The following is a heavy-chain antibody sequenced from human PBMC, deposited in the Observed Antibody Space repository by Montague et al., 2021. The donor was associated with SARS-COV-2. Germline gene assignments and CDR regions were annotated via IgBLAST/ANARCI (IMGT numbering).Heavy chain of an antibody. CDR1: GFTFTSYW. J-gene: IGHJ5*02. CDR3: ARGPRVVAATLWFDP. Sequence: SLSLSCSASGFTFTSYWMAWVRQAPGKGLEWVASLKENGSEKYILDSVKGRFTISRGNAKDSLYLQMNSLRAEDTAVYYCARGPRVVAATLWFDPWGQGTQVTVSS. D-gene: IGHD2-15*01. V-gene: IGHV3-7*04. CDR2: LKENGSEK.